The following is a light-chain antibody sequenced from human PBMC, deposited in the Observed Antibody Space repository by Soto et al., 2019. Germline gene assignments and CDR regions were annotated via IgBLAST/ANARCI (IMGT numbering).Light chain of an antibody. V-gene: IGKV3-20*01. CDR1: ETVAGSY. CDR2: GAS. CDR3: LQHSGTSPKT. J-gene: IGKJ1*01. Sequence: EIVLTQSPGTLSLSPGERATLSCRASETVAGSYLAWYQQKPGQAPRLLIHGASTRATDIPDRFSGSGSGTDFTLNITRVEPEDSAVYYCLQHSGTSPKTFGQGTKVDIK.